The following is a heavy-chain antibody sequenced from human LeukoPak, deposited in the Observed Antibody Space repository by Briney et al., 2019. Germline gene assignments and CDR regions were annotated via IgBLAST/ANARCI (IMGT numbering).Heavy chain of an antibody. D-gene: IGHD3-10*01. Sequence: ASVKVSCKASGYTFTSYGISWVRQAPGQGLEWMGWISAYNGNTNYAQKLQGRVTMTTDTSTSTAYMELRSLRSEDTAVYYCARDRIYGSGSDHFDYWGQGTLVTVSS. CDR3: ARDRIYGSGSDHFDY. CDR2: ISAYNGNT. J-gene: IGHJ4*02. CDR1: GYTFTSYG. V-gene: IGHV1-18*01.